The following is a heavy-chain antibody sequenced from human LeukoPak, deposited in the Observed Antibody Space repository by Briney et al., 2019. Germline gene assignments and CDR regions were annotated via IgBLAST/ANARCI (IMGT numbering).Heavy chain of an antibody. Sequence: PGRSLRLSCAASGFTFSSYSMNWVRQAPGKGLEWVSSISSSSSYIYYADSVKGRFTISRDNAKNSLYLQMNSLRAEDTAVYYCARSLQYSSRPSDYWGQGTLVTVSS. J-gene: IGHJ4*02. CDR1: GFTFSSYS. CDR2: ISSSSSYI. D-gene: IGHD6-13*01. V-gene: IGHV3-21*01. CDR3: ARSLQYSSRPSDY.